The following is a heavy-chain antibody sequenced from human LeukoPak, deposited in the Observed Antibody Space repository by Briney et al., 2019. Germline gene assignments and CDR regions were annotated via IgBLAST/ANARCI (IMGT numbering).Heavy chain of an antibody. CDR1: GFTFSNYG. Sequence: GGSLRLSCAASGFTFSNYGMSWVRQAPGKGLAWVSSITGSGGSTRVDSVKDRFTISRDNSKNTLYLQMNSLRADDTAVYFCAKNLLGSESFSWHFDPWGRGTLVTVSS. CDR3: AKNLLGSESFSWHFDP. CDR2: ITGSGGST. V-gene: IGHV3-23*01. D-gene: IGHD1-26*01. J-gene: IGHJ2*01.